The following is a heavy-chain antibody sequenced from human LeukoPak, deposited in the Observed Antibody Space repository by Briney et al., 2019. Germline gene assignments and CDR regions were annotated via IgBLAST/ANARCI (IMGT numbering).Heavy chain of an antibody. CDR1: GGSISSYY. D-gene: IGHD3-10*01. J-gene: IGHJ4*02. CDR2: IYYSGST. V-gene: IGHV4-59*06. Sequence: KPSETLSLTCTVSGGSISSYYWSWIRQPPGKGLEWIGYIYYSGSTYYNPSLKSRVTISVDTSKNQFSLKLSSVTAADTAVYYCARYSGSYSLRYFDYWGQGTLVTVSS. CDR3: ARYSGSYSLRYFDY.